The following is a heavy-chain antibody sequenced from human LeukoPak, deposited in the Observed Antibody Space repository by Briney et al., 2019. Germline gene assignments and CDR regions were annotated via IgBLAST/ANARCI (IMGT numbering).Heavy chain of an antibody. CDR2: INSIGSYI. V-gene: IGHV3-21*01. CDR3: ARYLPYSEDWFDP. D-gene: IGHD6-13*01. Sequence: GGSLRLSCAASGFTSSNYSMNWVRQAPGKGLEWVSSINSIGSYIYYANSVKGRFTISRDNAKNSLYLQMNSLRAEDTAVYYCARYLPYSEDWFDPWGQGTLVTVSS. J-gene: IGHJ5*02. CDR1: GFTSSNYS.